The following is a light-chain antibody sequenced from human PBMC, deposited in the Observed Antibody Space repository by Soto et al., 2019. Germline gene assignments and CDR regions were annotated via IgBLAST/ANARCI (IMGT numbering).Light chain of an antibody. CDR2: DVN. CDR1: SSDVGGYNY. V-gene: IGLV2-11*01. CDR3: CSDSGSDPVV. Sequence: QSALTQPRSVSGSPGQSVTISCTGTSSDVGGYNYVSWYQQHPGKAPKLMIYDVNKRPSGVPDRFSGSKSGNTASLTISGLQAEDEADYFCCSDSGSDPVVFGGGTKLTVL. J-gene: IGLJ2*01.